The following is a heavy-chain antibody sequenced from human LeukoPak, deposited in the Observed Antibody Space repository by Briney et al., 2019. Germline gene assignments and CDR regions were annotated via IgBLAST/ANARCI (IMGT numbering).Heavy chain of an antibody. CDR3: ARGRYYYGSGSSAHFDY. CDR2: INPSGGST. Sequence: ASVKVSCKASGYTFTSYYMHWVRQAPGQGLECMGIINPSGGSTSYAQKFQGRVTMTRDMSTSTVYMELSSLRSEDTAVYYCARGRYYYGSGSSAHFDYWGQGTLVTVSS. J-gene: IGHJ4*02. D-gene: IGHD3-10*01. V-gene: IGHV1-46*01. CDR1: GYTFTSYY.